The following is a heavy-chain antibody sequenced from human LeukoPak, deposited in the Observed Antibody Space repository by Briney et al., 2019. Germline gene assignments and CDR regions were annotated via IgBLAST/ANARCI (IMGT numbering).Heavy chain of an antibody. Sequence: PSETLSLTCTVSGGSISSSSYYWGWIRQPPGKGLEWIGSIYYSGSTYYNPSLKNRVTISVDTSKNQFSLKLSSVTAADTAVYYCASQNIAVAGRFDYWGQGTLVTVSS. CDR2: IYYSGST. D-gene: IGHD6-19*01. V-gene: IGHV4-39*01. J-gene: IGHJ4*02. CDR1: GGSISSSSYY. CDR3: ASQNIAVAGRFDY.